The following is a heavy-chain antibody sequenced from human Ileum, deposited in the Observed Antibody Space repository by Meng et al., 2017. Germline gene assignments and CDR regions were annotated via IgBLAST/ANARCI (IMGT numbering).Heavy chain of an antibody. J-gene: IGHJ4*02. CDR2: IKEHGSRT. V-gene: IGHV3-7*01. CDR3: ARVGVHGDFDY. Sequence: GESLKISCAGSGFTLSGPWMSWGRQAPGKGLEWVANIKEHGSRTDYVDSVKGRFTISRDNAKNSLYLQMNSLRAEDTAVYYCARVGVHGDFDYWGQGTLVTVSS. D-gene: IGHD3-3*01. CDR1: GFTLSGPW.